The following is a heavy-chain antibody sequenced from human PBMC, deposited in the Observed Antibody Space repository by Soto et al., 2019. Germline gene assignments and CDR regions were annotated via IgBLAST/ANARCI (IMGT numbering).Heavy chain of an antibody. CDR1: GYTFTNFG. CDR3: ARAATMVRGVPFDY. D-gene: IGHD3-10*01. V-gene: IGHV1-18*01. CDR2: ISAYNGNT. J-gene: IGHJ4*02. Sequence: ASVKVSCKASGYTFTNFGISWVRQAPGQGLEWMGWISAYNGNTNYAQNFQGRVTMTTDTSTSTAYMELRSLRSDDTAVYYCARAATMVRGVPFDYWGQGTLVTVSS.